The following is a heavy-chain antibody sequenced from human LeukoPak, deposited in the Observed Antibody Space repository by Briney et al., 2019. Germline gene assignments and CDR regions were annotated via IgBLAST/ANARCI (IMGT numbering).Heavy chain of an antibody. D-gene: IGHD2-15*01. CDR3: ARPRGSCSGGSCYYYYFDY. Sequence: PSETLSLTWAVSGYSISSGYYWGWIRQPRGKGLEWIGSIYHSGSTYYNPSLKSRVTISVDTSKNQFSLKLSSVTAADTAVYYCARPRGSCSGGSCYYYYFDYWGQGTLVTVSS. V-gene: IGHV4-38-2*01. CDR2: IYHSGST. CDR1: GYSISSGYY. J-gene: IGHJ4*02.